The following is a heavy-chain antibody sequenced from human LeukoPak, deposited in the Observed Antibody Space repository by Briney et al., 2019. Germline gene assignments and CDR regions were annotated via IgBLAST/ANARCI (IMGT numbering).Heavy chain of an antibody. CDR2: ISAYNGNT. V-gene: IGHV1-18*01. J-gene: IGHJ4*02. CDR1: GYTFTCYG. CDR3: ARDLRGYYDSSGYYDY. Sequence: ASVKVSCKASGYTFTCYGISWVRQAPGQGLEWMGWISAYNGNTNYAQKLQGRVTMTTDTSTSTAYMELRSLRSDDTAVYYCARDLRGYYDSSGYYDYWGQGTLVTVSS. D-gene: IGHD3-22*01.